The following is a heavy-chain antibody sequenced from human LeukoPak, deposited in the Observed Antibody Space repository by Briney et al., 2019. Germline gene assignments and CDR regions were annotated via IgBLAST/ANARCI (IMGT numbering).Heavy chain of an antibody. Sequence: GGSLRLPCAASGFTFSSYSMNWVRQAPGKGLEWVSSISSSSSCIYYADSVKGRFTISRDNAKNSLYLQMNSLRAEDTAVYYCARSGSSGWYPFSGFGYWGQGTLVTVSS. CDR1: GFTFSSYS. J-gene: IGHJ4*02. D-gene: IGHD6-19*01. V-gene: IGHV3-21*01. CDR3: ARSGSSGWYPFSGFGY. CDR2: ISSSSSCI.